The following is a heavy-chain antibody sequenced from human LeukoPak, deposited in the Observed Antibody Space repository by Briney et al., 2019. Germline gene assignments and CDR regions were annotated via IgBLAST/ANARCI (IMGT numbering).Heavy chain of an antibody. CDR1: GFTFSRYW. V-gene: IGHV3-74*01. D-gene: IGHD6-19*01. CDR2: INSDGSST. Sequence: GGSLRLSCAASGFTFSRYWIHWVRQAPGKGLVWVSRINSDGSSTSYADSVKGRFTISRDNAKNTLYLQMNSLRAEDTAVYYCAREGSGWDYFDYWGQGTMLTVSS. CDR3: AREGSGWDYFDY. J-gene: IGHJ4*02.